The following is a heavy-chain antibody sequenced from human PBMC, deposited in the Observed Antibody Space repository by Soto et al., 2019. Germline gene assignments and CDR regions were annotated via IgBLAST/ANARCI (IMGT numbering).Heavy chain of an antibody. CDR2: ISGSGGST. Sequence: GGSLRLSCAASGFTFSSYAMSWVRQAPGKGLEWVSAISGSGGSTYYADSVKGRFTISRDNSKNTLYLQMNSLRAEDTAVYYGAKDMVIRTGNFGYWAQGPLVTVSS. V-gene: IGHV3-23*01. J-gene: IGHJ4*02. CDR1: GFTFSSYA. D-gene: IGHD3-9*01. CDR3: AKDMVIRTGNFGY.